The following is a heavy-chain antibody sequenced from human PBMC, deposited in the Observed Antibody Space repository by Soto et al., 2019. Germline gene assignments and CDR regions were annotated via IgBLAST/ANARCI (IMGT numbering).Heavy chain of an antibody. CDR3: ARHSGGYFRDY. J-gene: IGHJ4*02. V-gene: IGHV4-4*02. CDR1: GDSIRSSNW. Sequence: QVQLQESGPGLVKPSGTLTLTCAVSGDSIRSSNWWSWVRQPPGKWLEWIGEIYHSGSTNYNPSLKSRVTISVDKSKNQFSLNLNSVTAADTAVYYCARHSGGYFRDYWGQGTLVTVSS. D-gene: IGHD1-26*01. CDR2: IYHSGST.